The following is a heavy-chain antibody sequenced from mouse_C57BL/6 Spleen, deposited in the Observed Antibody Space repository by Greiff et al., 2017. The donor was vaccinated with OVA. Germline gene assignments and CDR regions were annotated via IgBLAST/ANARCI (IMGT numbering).Heavy chain of an antibody. V-gene: IGHV1-39*01. Sequence: VQLQQSGPELVKPGASVKISCKASGYSFTDYNMNWVKQSNGKSLEWIGVINPNYGTTSYNQKFKGKATLTVDQSSRTAYMQLNSLTSEDSAVYYGARGGNDGSSQWGYFDYWGQGTTLTVSS. CDR2: INPNYGTT. CDR3: ARGGNDGSSQWGYFDY. D-gene: IGHD1-1*01. J-gene: IGHJ2*01. CDR1: GYSFTDYN.